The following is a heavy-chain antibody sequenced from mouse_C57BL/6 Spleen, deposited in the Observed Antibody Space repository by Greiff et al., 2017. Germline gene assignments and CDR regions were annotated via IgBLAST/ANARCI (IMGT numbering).Heavy chain of an antibody. J-gene: IGHJ3*01. CDR2: IDPSDSYT. D-gene: IGHD2-4*01. Sequence: QVQLQQPGAELVMPGASVKLSCKASGYNFTRYWMHWVKQRPGQGLEWIGEIDPSDSYTNYNQKFKGKSTLTVDKSTSTAYMQLSSLTSEDSAIYYCTRHDYDSGFAYWGQGTLVTVSA. CDR1: GYNFTRYW. CDR3: TRHDYDSGFAY. V-gene: IGHV1-69*01.